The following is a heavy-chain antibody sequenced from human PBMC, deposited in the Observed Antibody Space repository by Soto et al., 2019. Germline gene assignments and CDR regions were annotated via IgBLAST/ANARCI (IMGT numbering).Heavy chain of an antibody. Sequence: QVQLVQSGDEVKKPGASVKVSCKASGYTFTNYGISWVRQAPGQGLEWMGWINGYNGNTVYTQKIQGRLTMTAETSTSTAYSELRSLRSDDTAVNYCVRQGDGVYCDDGMHVSWQGTTV. CDR3: VRQGDGVYCDDGMHV. CDR1: GYTFTNYG. D-gene: IGHD2-21*02. J-gene: IGHJ6*01. CDR2: INGYNGNT. V-gene: IGHV1-18*01.